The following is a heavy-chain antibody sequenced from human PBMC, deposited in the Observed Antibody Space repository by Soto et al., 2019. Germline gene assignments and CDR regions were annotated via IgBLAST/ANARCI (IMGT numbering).Heavy chain of an antibody. CDR2: ISYDGRNE. D-gene: IGHD3-3*01. CDR1: GFSFSAFG. V-gene: IGHV3-30*18. CDR3: AKSITTSGDSTGRGVVLDN. Sequence: QVQLVESGGGVVQPGRSLRLSCAASGFSFSAFGMHWVRQAPGKGLEWVGVISYDGRNEYYADSVRGRFTVSRDNSKRTLYLQRNSLRAEDTAVYYCAKSITTSGDSTGRGVVLDNWGTGTLVIVSS. J-gene: IGHJ4*02.